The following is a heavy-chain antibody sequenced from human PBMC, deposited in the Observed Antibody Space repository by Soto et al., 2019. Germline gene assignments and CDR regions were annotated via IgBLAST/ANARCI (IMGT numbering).Heavy chain of an antibody. J-gene: IGHJ4*02. V-gene: IGHV4-31*03. CDR2: VYYSGGT. D-gene: IGHD7-27*01. CDR3: ARGLPSGAAGTGYYFDF. Sequence: QVQLQESGPGLVRPSQTLSLTCSVYGHSMNSGGSYWSWIRQHPGGGLEWIGYVYYSGGTYYTPSLRGRISLSIDTSKNEFSLRLASVTAADTAVYYCARGLPSGAAGTGYYFDFWGQGTQVTVSS. CDR1: GHSMNSGGSY.